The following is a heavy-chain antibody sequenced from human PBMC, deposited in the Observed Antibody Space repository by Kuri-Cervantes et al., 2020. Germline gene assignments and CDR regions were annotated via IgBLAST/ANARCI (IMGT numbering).Heavy chain of an antibody. CDR1: GYTFTGYY. D-gene: IGHD2-2*01. Sequence: ASVKVSCKASGYTFTGYYMHWVRQAPGQGLEWMGWINPNSGGTNYAQKSQGRVTMTRDTSISTAYMELSRLRSDDTAVYYCARDLQGYCSSTSCYNRWYYYGMDVWGQGTTVTVSS. CDR2: INPNSGGT. V-gene: IGHV1-2*02. J-gene: IGHJ6*02. CDR3: ARDLQGYCSSTSCYNRWYYYGMDV.